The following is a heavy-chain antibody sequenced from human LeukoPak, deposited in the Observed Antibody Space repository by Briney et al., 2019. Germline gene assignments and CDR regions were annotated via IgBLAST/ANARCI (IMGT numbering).Heavy chain of an antibody. D-gene: IGHD6-19*01. J-gene: IGHJ4*02. CDR1: GFTFSSYG. V-gene: IGHV3-48*04. CDR3: ATIEAVRFHY. CDR2: ISSSSSTI. Sequence: GGSLRLSCAASGFTFSSYGMTWVRQAPGKGLEWVSYISSSSSTIYYADSVKGRFTISRDNAKNSLYLQMNSLRVEDTAVYYCATIEAVRFHYWGQGTLVTVSS.